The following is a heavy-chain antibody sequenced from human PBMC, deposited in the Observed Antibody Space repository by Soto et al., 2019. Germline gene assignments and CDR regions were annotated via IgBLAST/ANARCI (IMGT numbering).Heavy chain of an antibody. J-gene: IGHJ4*02. Sequence: ASVKVSCKTSGYRFSDYGISWVRQAPGQGLEWLGWISPYSDDTKYAHIVQGRVYMSIDRSTRTAYMDLRSLNTEDTAMYYCTKDRDLSFDYWGQGTLVTVSS. CDR2: ISPYSDDT. CDR1: GYRFSDYG. CDR3: TKDRDLSFDY. V-gene: IGHV1-18*01.